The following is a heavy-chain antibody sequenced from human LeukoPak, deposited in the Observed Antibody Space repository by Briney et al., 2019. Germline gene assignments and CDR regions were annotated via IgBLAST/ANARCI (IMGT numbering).Heavy chain of an antibody. J-gene: IGHJ4*02. V-gene: IGHV3-7*01. CDR2: IKQDGSEK. Sequence: GGSLGLSCAASGFTFSSYWMSWVRQAPGKGLEWVANIKQDGSEKYYVDSVKGRFTISRDNAKNSLYLQMNSLRAEDTAVYYCARIDDYGDTYYFDYWGQGTLVTVSS. CDR1: GFTFSSYW. D-gene: IGHD4-17*01. CDR3: ARIDDYGDTYYFDY.